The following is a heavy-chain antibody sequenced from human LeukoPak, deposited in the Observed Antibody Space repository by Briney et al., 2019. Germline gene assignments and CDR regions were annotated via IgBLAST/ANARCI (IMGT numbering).Heavy chain of an antibody. CDR3: AAVDYYDSSVLGY. J-gene: IGHJ4*02. CDR1: GYTFTSYG. D-gene: IGHD3-22*01. V-gene: IGHV1-18*01. Sequence: ASVKVSCKASGYTFTSYGISWVRQAPGPGLEWMGWISACNGNTNYAQKLQGRVTMTTDTSTSTAYMELRSLRSDDTAVYYCAAVDYYDSSVLGYWGQGTLVTVSS. CDR2: ISACNGNT.